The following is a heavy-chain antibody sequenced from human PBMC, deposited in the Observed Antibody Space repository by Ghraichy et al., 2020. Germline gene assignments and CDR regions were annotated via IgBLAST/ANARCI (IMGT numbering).Heavy chain of an antibody. J-gene: IGHJ6*02. CDR1: GFTFSSYA. CDR2: ISGCGGST. Sequence: GGSLRLSCAASGFTFSSYAMSWVRQAPGKGLEWVSTISGCGGSTNYADSVKGRFTISRDNSRNPLYLQMNNLRVEDTAVYYCAKDTEAVAGTSYYYGMDVWGRGTTVTVSS. V-gene: IGHV3-23*01. CDR3: AKDTEAVAGTSYYYGMDV. D-gene: IGHD6-19*01.